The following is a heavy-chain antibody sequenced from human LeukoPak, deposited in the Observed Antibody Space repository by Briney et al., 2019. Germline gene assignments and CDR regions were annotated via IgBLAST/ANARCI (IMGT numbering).Heavy chain of an antibody. CDR2: ISGSGGST. V-gene: IGHV3-23*01. CDR1: GFTFSSYA. Sequence: PGGSLRLSCAASGFTFSSYAMSWVRQAPGKGLEWVSAISGSGGSTYYADSVKGRLTISRDNSKNTLYLQMNSLRAEDTAVYYCAKDRYYDFWSGYSVWFDPWGQGTLVTVSS. J-gene: IGHJ5*02. CDR3: AKDRYYDFWSGYSVWFDP. D-gene: IGHD3-3*01.